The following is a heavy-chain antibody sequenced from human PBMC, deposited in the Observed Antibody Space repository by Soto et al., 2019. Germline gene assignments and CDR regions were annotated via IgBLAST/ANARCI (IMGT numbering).Heavy chain of an antibody. J-gene: IGHJ6*02. D-gene: IGHD6-19*01. V-gene: IGHV3-9*01. CDR1: RFTLEDNA. Sequence: GGSIRFSCGASRFTLEDNAKHCVRQSPGKVLEWDSGMSWNGVSIGYADSVKGRFTISRENAKNSLYLQMNSLRAEDTALYYCAKDAMTSSGWYEDYYGMDVWGQGTTVTVSS. CDR3: AKDAMTSSGWYEDYYGMDV. CDR2: MSWNGVSI.